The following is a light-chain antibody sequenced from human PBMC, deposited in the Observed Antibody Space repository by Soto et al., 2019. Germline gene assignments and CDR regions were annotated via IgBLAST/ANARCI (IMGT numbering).Light chain of an antibody. J-gene: IGLJ2*01. CDR1: SSTIGSNY. V-gene: IGLV1-47*01. CDR2: RND. CDR3: AAWDDSLSAVV. Sequence: QSVLTQPPSASGTPGQRVTISCSGSSSTIGSNYVYWYQQLPGSAPKLLIDRNDQRPSGVPDRFSGSKSGTSASLAISGLRSEDEADYYCAAWDDSLSAVVFGGGTKVTVL.